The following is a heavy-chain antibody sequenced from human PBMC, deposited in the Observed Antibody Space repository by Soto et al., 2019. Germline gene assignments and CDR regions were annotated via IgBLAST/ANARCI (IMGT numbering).Heavy chain of an antibody. CDR2: IWYDGSNK. CDR1: GFTFSSYG. V-gene: IGHV3-33*01. CDR3: ARDRSGPFDL. J-gene: IGHJ2*01. D-gene: IGHD3-10*01. Sequence: QVQLVESGGGVVQPGRSLRLSCAASGFTFSSYGMHWVRQAPGKGLEWVAVIWYDGSNKYYADSVKGRFTISRDNSKNTLYLQMNSLRAEDTVVYYWARDRSGPFDLWGRGTLVTVSS.